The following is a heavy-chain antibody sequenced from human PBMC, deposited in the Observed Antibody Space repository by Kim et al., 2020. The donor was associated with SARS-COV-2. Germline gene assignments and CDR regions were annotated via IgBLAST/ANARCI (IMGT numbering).Heavy chain of an antibody. J-gene: IGHJ4*02. CDR2: ISHGEGI. CDR1: GGSLNDFY. Sequence: SETLSLTCAMYGGSLNDFYWSWIRQPPGKGLEWIGEISHGEGINYSPSLKSRVTMSIDTSKNLFSLRLTYVTDADTATYYCARGADRAKTGYWGPGTPV. V-gene: IGHV4-34*01. D-gene: IGHD1-26*01. CDR3: ARGADRAKTGY.